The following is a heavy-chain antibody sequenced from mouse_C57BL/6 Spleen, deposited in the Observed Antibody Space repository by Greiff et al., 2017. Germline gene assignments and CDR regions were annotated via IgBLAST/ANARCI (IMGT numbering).Heavy chain of an antibody. Sequence: VQLQQSVAELVRPGASVKLSCTASGFNIKNTYMHWVKQRPEQGLEWIGRIDPANGNTKYAPTFQGKATITADTASNTAYLQLSILTSEDTASYYGARSFYYGSSYARDYWGQGTSVTVSS. V-gene: IGHV14-3*01. CDR1: GFNIKNTY. CDR3: ARSFYYGSSYARDY. CDR2: IDPANGNT. D-gene: IGHD1-1*01. J-gene: IGHJ4*01.